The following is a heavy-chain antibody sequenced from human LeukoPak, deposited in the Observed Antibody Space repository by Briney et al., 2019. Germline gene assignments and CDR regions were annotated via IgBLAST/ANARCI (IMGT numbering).Heavy chain of an antibody. CDR1: GGSISSGDYY. D-gene: IGHD3-22*01. CDR2: IYYSGST. J-gene: IGHJ4*02. CDR3: ARTSVGDSSGYEIGNFDY. Sequence: SETLSLTCTVSGGSISSGDYYWSWIRQPPGKGLEWIGYIYYSGSTNYNPSLKSRVTISVDTSKNQFSLKLSSVTAADTAVYYCARTSVGDSSGYEIGNFDYWGQGTLVTVSS. V-gene: IGHV4-61*08.